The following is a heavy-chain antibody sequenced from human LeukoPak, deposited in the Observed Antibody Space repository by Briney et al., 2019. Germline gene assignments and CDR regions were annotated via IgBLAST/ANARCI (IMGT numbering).Heavy chain of an antibody. V-gene: IGHV1-69*05. CDR2: ITPIFGTA. Sequence: SVKVSCKASGGTFSSYAISWVRQAPGQGLEWMGGITPIFGTANYAQKFQGRVTITRDTSASTAYMELSSLRSEDTAVYYCARVPLHDRNDYYYPHWGQGTVVTVSS. D-gene: IGHD3-22*01. J-gene: IGHJ1*01. CDR3: ARVPLHDRNDYYYPH. CDR1: GGTFSSYA.